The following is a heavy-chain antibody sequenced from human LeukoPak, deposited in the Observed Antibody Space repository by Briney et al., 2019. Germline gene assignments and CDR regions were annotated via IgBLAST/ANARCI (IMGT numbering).Heavy chain of an antibody. CDR1: GFTFSSYE. Sequence: QTGGSLRLSCAASGFTFSSYEMNWVRQAPGKGLEWVSYISSSGSTIYYADSVKGRFTISRDNAKNSLYLQMNSLRAEDTAVYYCARVPDYGDYYFDYCGQGTLVTVSS. CDR2: ISSSGSTI. CDR3: ARVPDYGDYYFDY. V-gene: IGHV3-48*03. D-gene: IGHD4-17*01. J-gene: IGHJ4*02.